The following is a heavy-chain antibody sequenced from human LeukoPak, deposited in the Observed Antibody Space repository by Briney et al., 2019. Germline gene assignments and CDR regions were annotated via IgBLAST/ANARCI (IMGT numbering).Heavy chain of an antibody. D-gene: IGHD4-17*01. CDR2: IKQDGSDK. Sequence: GGSLILSCAASGFTFTTYWMSWVRQAPGKRLEWVANIKQDGSDKYYVGSVKGRFTISRDNARNSPYLQMNSLRAEDAAVYYCAREARGDDYFDLWGRGTLVTVSS. V-gene: IGHV3-7*05. CDR1: GFTFTTYW. J-gene: IGHJ2*01. CDR3: AREARGDDYFDL.